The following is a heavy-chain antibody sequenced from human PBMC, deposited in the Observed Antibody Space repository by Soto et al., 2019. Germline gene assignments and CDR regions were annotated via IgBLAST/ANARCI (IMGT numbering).Heavy chain of an antibody. CDR1: GFTFSSYG. J-gene: IGHJ4*02. D-gene: IGHD6-13*01. CDR3: AKVSSKIGSSPDY. CDR2: ISYDGSNK. Sequence: HPGGSLRLSCAASGFTFSSYGMHWVRQAPGKGPEWVAVISYDGSNKYYADSVKGRFTISRDNSKNTLYLQMNSLRAEDTAVYYCAKVSSKIGSSPDYWGQGTLVTVSS. V-gene: IGHV3-30*18.